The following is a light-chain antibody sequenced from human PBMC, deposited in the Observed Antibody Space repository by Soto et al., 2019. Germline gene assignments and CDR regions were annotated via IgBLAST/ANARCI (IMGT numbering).Light chain of an antibody. J-gene: IGKJ1*01. CDR2: KAS. CDR1: QSISSG. CDR3: QQYGSSSPWT. V-gene: IGKV1-5*03. Sequence: DIQMTQSPSTLSASVGDRVTITCRASQSISSGLAWYQQKQGRAPKLLIYKASSLETGVPSRFSGSGSGTEFTLIISSLQPDDFASYYCQQYGSSSPWTFGQGTKVEIK.